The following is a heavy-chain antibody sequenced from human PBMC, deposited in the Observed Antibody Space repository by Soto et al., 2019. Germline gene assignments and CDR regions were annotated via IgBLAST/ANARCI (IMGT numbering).Heavy chain of an antibody. V-gene: IGHV3-48*02. CDR3: TTDPRGDLDFDY. CDR1: GVTFSFNYYG. Sequence: EVRLVESGGDLVQPGGSLRLSCAASGVTFSFNYYGMNWVRQAPGKGLEWVAHISTSGTGTLYADSVKGRFTISRDSAKNSLYLQMNSLRDEETAVYYCTTDPRGDLDFDYWGQGTPVTVSS. D-gene: IGHD4-17*01. J-gene: IGHJ4*02. CDR2: ISTSGTGT.